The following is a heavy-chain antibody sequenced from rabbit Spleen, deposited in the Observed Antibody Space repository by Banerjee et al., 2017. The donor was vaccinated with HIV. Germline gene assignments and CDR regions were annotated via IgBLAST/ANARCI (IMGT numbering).Heavy chain of an antibody. V-gene: IGHV1S45*01. CDR3: ARDSASSFSSYGMDL. CDR2: AYAGSSGNT. D-gene: IGHD8-1*01. Sequence: QEQLVESGGGLVQPEGSLTLTCTASGFSFSSSYYMCWVRQAPGKGLEWVACAYAGSSGNTYSAIWAKGRFTISRTSSTTVTLQMTSLTVADTATYFCARDSASSFSSYGMDLWGPGTLVTVS. CDR1: GFSFSSSYY. J-gene: IGHJ6*01.